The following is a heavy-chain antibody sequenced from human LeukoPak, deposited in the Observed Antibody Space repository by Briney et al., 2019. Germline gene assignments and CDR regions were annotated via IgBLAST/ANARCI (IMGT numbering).Heavy chain of an antibody. J-gene: IGHJ5*02. CDR2: INHSGST. V-gene: IGHV4-34*01. CDR1: SGSFSGYY. CDR3: ARVAEARYFDWLLPGNWFDP. D-gene: IGHD3-9*01. Sequence: SETLSLTCAVYSGSFSGYYWSWIRQPPGKGLEWIGEINHSGSTNYNPSLKSRVTISVDTSKNQFSLKLSSVTAADTAVYYCARVAEARYFDWLLPGNWFDPWGQGTLVTVSS.